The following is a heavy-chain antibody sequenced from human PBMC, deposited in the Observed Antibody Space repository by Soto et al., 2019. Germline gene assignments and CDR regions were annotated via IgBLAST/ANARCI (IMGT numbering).Heavy chain of an antibody. J-gene: IGHJ5*02. CDR1: GDTFGRFT. CDR3: ARDPSTINKLIGVWFDP. D-gene: IGHD4-4*01. V-gene: IGHV1-69*13. CDR2: IKPISDIT. Sequence: ASVKVSCKASGDTFGRFTINWVRQAPGQGLEWMGGIKPISDITNYAQRFQGRVTFTADASTSTVYLELSSLRSEDTAMYYCARDPSTINKLIGVWFDPWGQGTLVTVSS.